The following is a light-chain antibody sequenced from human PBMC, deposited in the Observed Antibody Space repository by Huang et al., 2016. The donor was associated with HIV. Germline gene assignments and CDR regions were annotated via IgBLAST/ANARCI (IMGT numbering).Light chain of an antibody. Sequence: AIQMTQSPSSLSASVGDRVTITCRASQGITDDLAWYQQKPGKAPKILISGASTWRSGVTSRFSGSGSGTDFTLTISSMQPEDYATYYCLQDHNYPRTFGQGTKVEI. J-gene: IGKJ1*01. CDR2: GAS. V-gene: IGKV1-6*01. CDR3: LQDHNYPRT. CDR1: QGITDD.